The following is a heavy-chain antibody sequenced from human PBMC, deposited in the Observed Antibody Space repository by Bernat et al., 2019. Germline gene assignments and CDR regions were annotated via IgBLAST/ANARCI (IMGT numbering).Heavy chain of an antibody. J-gene: IGHJ5*02. V-gene: IGHV1-58*01. CDR2: IVVGSGNT. Sequence: QMQLVQSGPEVKKPGTSVKVSCKASGFTFTSSAVQRVRQARGQRLEWIGWIVVGSGNTNYAQKFQERVTITRDMSTSTAYMELSSLRSEDTAVYYCAAVRWRVLVDPWGQGTLVTVSS. D-gene: IGHD2-8*02. CDR3: AAVRWRVLVDP. CDR1: GFTFTSSA.